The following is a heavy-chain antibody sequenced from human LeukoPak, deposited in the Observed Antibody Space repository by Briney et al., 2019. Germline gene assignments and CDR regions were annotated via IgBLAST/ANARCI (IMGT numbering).Heavy chain of an antibody. J-gene: IGHJ4*02. D-gene: IGHD1-26*01. V-gene: IGHV4-39*07. CDR3: AGGKSGSYLIGTFDY. CDR2: IYYSGST. Sequence: SETLSLTCTVSGGSISGYYWSWIRQPPGKGLEWIGSIYYSGSTYCNPSLKSRVTISVDTSKNQFSLKLSSVTAADTAVYYCAGGKSGSYLIGTFDYWGQGTLVTVSS. CDR1: GGSISGYY.